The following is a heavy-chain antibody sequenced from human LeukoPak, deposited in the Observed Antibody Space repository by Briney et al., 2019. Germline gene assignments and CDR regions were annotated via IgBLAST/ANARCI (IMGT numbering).Heavy chain of an antibody. J-gene: IGHJ4*02. V-gene: IGHV3-48*01. CDR3: ARDEYSSSLVY. Sequence: GGSLRLSCAASGFTFSSYSMNWVRQAPGKGLEWVSYISSSSTIYYADSVKGRFTISRDNAKNSLYLQMNSLRAEDTAVYYCARDEYSSSLVYWGQGTLVTVSS. D-gene: IGHD6-13*01. CDR1: GFTFSSYS. CDR2: ISSSSTI.